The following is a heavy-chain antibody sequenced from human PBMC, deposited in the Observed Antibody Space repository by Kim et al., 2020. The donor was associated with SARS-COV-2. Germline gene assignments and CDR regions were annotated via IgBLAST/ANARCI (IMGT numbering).Heavy chain of an antibody. V-gene: IGHV6-1*01. CDR3: ARSLYGYVWGSYRWGRFDS. D-gene: IGHD3-16*02. Sequence: SQTLSLTCDISGDRVSSKSAAWNWIRQSPSRGLEWLGRTHYGSDYYTDYAVSVKGRITITPDISKNQFSLQLKSVTPEDTAVYYCARSLYGYVWGSYRWGRFDSWGQGTLVTVSS. CDR1: GDRVSSKSAA. CDR2: THYGSDYYT. J-gene: IGHJ4*02.